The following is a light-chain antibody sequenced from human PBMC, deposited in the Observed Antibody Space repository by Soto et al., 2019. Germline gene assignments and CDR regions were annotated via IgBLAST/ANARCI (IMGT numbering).Light chain of an antibody. CDR2: AAS. Sequence: DTQMTQSPSSLSASVGDRVTITCRASQSITISLNWYQQKPGKAPKLLIYAASNLHSGVPSRFSGSGSGTDFTLTISSLQPDDFATYYCQQTYSTPRTFGPGTKVDIK. CDR3: QQTYSTPRT. J-gene: IGKJ3*01. V-gene: IGKV1-39*01. CDR1: QSITIS.